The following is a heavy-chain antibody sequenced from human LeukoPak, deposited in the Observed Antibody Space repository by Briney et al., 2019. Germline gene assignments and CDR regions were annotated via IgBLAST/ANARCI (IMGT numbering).Heavy chain of an antibody. CDR1: GGSFSGYY. D-gene: IGHD6-13*01. CDR2: INHSGST. V-gene: IGHV4-34*01. CDR3: ARGIAAAGGFDY. J-gene: IGHJ4*02. Sequence: PSETLSLTCAVYGGSFSGYYWSWIRQPPGKGLEWIGEINHSGSTNYNPSLKSRVTISVDTSKNQFSLKLSSVTAADMAVYYCARGIAAAGGFDYWGQGTLVTVSS.